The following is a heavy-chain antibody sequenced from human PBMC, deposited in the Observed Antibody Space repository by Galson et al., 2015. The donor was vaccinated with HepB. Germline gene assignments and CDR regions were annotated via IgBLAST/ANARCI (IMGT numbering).Heavy chain of an antibody. V-gene: IGHV3-64D*06. J-gene: IGHJ6*02. D-gene: IGHD6-13*01. Sequence: SLRLSCAASGFTFSSYAMHWVRQAPGKGLEYVSAISSNGGSTYYADSVKGRFTISRDNSKNTLYLQMSSLRAEDMAVCYVVKVRSSWGGSPRIDVWGQGTTVTVSS. CDR3: VKVRSSWGGSPRIDV. CDR2: ISSNGGST. CDR1: GFTFSSYA.